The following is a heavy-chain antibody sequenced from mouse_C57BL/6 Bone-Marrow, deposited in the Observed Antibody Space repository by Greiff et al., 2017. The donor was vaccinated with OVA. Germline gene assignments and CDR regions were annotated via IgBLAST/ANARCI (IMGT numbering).Heavy chain of an antibody. V-gene: IGHV1-15*01. CDR3: TREGIYDYDRYYFDY. CDR2: IDPETGGT. Sequence: VKLMESGAELVRPGASVTLSCKASGYTFTDYEMHWVKQTPVHGLEWIGAIDPETGGTAYNQKFKGKAILTADKSSSTAYMELRSLTSEDSAVYYWTREGIYDYDRYYFDYGGQGTTLTVSS. D-gene: IGHD2-4*01. J-gene: IGHJ2*01. CDR1: GYTFTDYE.